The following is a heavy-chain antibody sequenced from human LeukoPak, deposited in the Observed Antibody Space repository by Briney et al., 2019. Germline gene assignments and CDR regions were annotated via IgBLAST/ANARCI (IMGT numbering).Heavy chain of an antibody. V-gene: IGHV1-24*01. D-gene: IGHD6-19*01. CDR1: GYTLTELS. J-gene: IGHJ4*02. Sequence: ASVKVSCKVSGYTLTELSMHWVRQAPGKGLEWMGGFDPEDGETIYAQKFQGRVTMTEDTSTDTAYMELSSLRSEDTAMYYCARPHQPGYSSGWYFDYWGQGTLVTVSS. CDR3: ARPHQPGYSSGWYFDY. CDR2: FDPEDGET.